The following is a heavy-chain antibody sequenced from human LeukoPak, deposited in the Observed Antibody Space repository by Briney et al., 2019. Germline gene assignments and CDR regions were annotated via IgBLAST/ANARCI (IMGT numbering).Heavy chain of an antibody. J-gene: IGHJ4*02. Sequence: GRSLRLSCAASGFTFSSYGMHWVRQAPGKGLEWVAVIWYDGSNKYYADSVKGRFTISRDNSKNTLYLQMNSLRAEGTAVYYCARVGGSYDFDYWGQGTLVTVSS. D-gene: IGHD1-26*01. CDR1: GFTFSSYG. CDR2: IWYDGSNK. CDR3: ARVGGSYDFDY. V-gene: IGHV3-33*01.